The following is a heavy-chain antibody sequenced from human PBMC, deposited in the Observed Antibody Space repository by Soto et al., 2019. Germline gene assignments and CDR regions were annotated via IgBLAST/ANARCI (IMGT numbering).Heavy chain of an antibody. CDR1: GDTFTDYY. D-gene: IGHD2-21*02. CDR2: VNPSGGHT. V-gene: IGHV1-46*01. J-gene: IGHJ4*02. Sequence: QVQLVQSGAEVKKPGASVKVSCKASGDTFTDYYIHWVRQAPGQGLEWMGTVNPSGGHTTYAQTFLGRVTMTRDTSTSTLYMELTSLTSEDTAVYYCARGGHVVVVTAALDYWGQGTLVTVSS. CDR3: ARGGHVVVVTAALDY.